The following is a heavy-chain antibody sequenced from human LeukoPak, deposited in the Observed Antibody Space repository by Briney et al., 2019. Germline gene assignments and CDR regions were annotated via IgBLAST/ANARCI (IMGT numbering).Heavy chain of an antibody. J-gene: IGHJ4*02. CDR3: ARATSYDILTGYSDY. Sequence: GGSLRLSCAASGFTFSSYSMNWVRQAPGKGLEWVSSISSSSSYIYYADSVKGRFTISRDNAKKSLYLQMNSLRAEDTAVYYCARATSYDILTGYSDYWGQGTLVTVSS. CDR2: ISSSSSYI. CDR1: GFTFSSYS. D-gene: IGHD3-9*01. V-gene: IGHV3-21*01.